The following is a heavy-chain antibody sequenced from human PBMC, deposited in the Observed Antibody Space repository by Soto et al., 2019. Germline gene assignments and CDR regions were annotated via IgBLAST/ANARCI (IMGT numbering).Heavy chain of an antibody. J-gene: IGHJ6*02. CDR1: GFTFSSYG. CDR3: AKDEVVGATTGLGDYYYYHGMDV. Sequence: GGSLRLSCAASGFTFSSYGMHWVRQAPGKGLEWVAVISYDGSNKYYADSVKGRFTISRDNSKNTLYLQMNSLRAEDTAVYYCAKDEVVGATTGLGDYYYYHGMDVWGQGTTVTVSS. V-gene: IGHV3-30*18. D-gene: IGHD1-26*01. CDR2: ISYDGSNK.